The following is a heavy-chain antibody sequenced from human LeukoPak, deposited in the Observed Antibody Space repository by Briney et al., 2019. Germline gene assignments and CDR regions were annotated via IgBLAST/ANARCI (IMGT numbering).Heavy chain of an antibody. J-gene: IGHJ4*02. Sequence: GSPRLSCAASGFTFSNYAMTWVCQAPGKGLEWVSGISSSGTSTYYADSENGLLTIPRDNSKNTLYLQLSSLRAEDTAVYYCAKVGGRSGSYREEYYFDFWGQGTLVPVSS. V-gene: IGHV3-23*01. CDR2: ISSSGTST. D-gene: IGHD1-26*01. CDR3: AKVGGRSGSYREEYYFDF. CDR1: GFTFSNYA.